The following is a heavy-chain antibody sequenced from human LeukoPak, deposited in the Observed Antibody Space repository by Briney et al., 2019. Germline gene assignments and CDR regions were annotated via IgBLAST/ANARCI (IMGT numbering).Heavy chain of an antibody. CDR2: ISGSGAST. Sequence: GGSLRLSCLTSGFTLSTNAMSWVRQAPGKGLEWISGISGSGASTYYADSVKGRFTISRDDSRNTLYLQMNSLRGDDTAVYYCARDVGKWESLHFFDYWGQGTLVTVSS. CDR3: ARDVGKWESLHFFDY. J-gene: IGHJ4*02. CDR1: GFTLSTNA. V-gene: IGHV3-23*01. D-gene: IGHD1-26*01.